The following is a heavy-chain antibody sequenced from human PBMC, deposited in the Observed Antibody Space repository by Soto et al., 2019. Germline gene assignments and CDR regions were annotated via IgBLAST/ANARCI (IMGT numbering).Heavy chain of an antibody. V-gene: IGHV3-21*01. CDR2: ISSSSSYI. CDR3: ARDQPGYSYGYGLGY. Sequence: EVQLVESGGGLVEPGGSLRLSCAASGFTFSSYSMNWVRQAPGKGLEWVSSISSSSSYIYYADSVKGRFTISRDNAKNSMYLKMNSLRAEDTAVYDCARDQPGYSYGYGLGYWGQGTLVTVSS. CDR1: GFTFSSYS. J-gene: IGHJ4*02. D-gene: IGHD5-18*01.